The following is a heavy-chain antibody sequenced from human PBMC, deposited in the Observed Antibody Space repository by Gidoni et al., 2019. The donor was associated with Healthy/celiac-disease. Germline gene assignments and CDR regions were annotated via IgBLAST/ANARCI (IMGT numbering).Heavy chain of an antibody. CDR2: IYYSGST. CDR1: GGSISSGGYY. Sequence: KPSQTLSLTCTVSGGSISSGGYYWSWIRQHPGKGLEWIGYIYYSGSTYYNPSLKSRVTISVDTSKNQFSLKLGSVTAADTAVYYCARGGRYVDTAMARYWYFDLWGRGTLVTVSS. J-gene: IGHJ2*01. V-gene: IGHV4-31*03. CDR3: ARGGRYVDTAMARYWYFDL. D-gene: IGHD5-18*01.